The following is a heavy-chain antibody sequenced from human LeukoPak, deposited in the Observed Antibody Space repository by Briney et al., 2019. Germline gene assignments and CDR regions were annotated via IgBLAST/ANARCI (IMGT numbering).Heavy chain of an antibody. Sequence: ASVKVSCKASGYTFTNYGISWVRQAPGQGLEWMGWISAYNGNTNYAQKLQGRVTMTTDTSTGTAYMELRSLRSDDTAVYYCARDLMGIAYRGAFYYWGQGTLVTVSS. CDR1: GYTFTNYG. CDR2: ISAYNGNT. CDR3: ARDLMGIAYRGAFYY. D-gene: IGHD6-13*01. J-gene: IGHJ4*02. V-gene: IGHV1-18*01.